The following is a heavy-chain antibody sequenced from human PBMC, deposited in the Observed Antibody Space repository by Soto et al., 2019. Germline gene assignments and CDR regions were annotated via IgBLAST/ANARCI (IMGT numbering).Heavy chain of an antibody. V-gene: IGHV3-23*01. Sequence: GGSLRLSCSASGFTFSSYAMSWVRQAPGKGLEWVSAISGRGGSTYYADSVKGRFTISRDNYKNPLYLQMNSLRAEDTAVYYCAKDTTIYTAITNYYYYYGMDVWGQGTTVTVSS. D-gene: IGHD3-3*01. CDR2: ISGRGGST. J-gene: IGHJ6*02. CDR1: GFTFSSYA. CDR3: AKDTTIYTAITNYYYYYGMDV.